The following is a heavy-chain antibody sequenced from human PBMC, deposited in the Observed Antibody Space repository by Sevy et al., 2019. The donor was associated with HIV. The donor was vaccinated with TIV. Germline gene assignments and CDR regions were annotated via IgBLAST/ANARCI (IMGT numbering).Heavy chain of an antibody. J-gene: IGHJ4*01. CDR1: GGSFSADY. Sequence: SETLSLTCTVYGGSFSADYWTWIRQPPGKGLEWIGEINHSGSTNYNPSLKSRVTISLDTSKNQFSLRLTSVTAADTAVFYCARCYDAGPLIYWGHGTLVTVSS. CDR2: INHSGST. V-gene: IGHV4-34*01. CDR3: ARCYDAGPLIY. D-gene: IGHD2-2*01.